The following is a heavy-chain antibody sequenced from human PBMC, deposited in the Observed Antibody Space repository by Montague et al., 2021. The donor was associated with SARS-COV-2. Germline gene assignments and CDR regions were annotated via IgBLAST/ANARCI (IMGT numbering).Heavy chain of an antibody. J-gene: IGHJ4*02. Sequence: SLRLSCAASGFTFSSYGMTWVRQAPGKGLEWVSTISDSGGSTYYADSVKGRFTISRDNSKNTLYLQMNSLRAEDTAVYCCANRGERYFDAQGVWYYFDYWGQGTLVTVSS. CDR2: ISDSGGST. CDR1: GFTFSSYG. CDR3: ANRGERYFDAQGVWYYFDY. D-gene: IGHD3-9*01. V-gene: IGHV3-23*01.